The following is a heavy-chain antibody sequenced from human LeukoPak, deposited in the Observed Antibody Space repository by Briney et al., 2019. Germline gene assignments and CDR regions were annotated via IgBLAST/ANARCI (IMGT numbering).Heavy chain of an antibody. CDR1: GGTFSSYA. Sequence: ASVKVSCKASGGTFSSYAISWVRQAPGQGLEWMGGIIPIFGTANYAQKFQGRVTITADESTSTAYMELSSLRSEDTAVYYCASPNRGYSYGYVYWGQGTLVTVSS. J-gene: IGHJ4*02. CDR3: ASPNRGYSYGYVY. CDR2: IIPIFGTA. V-gene: IGHV1-69*01. D-gene: IGHD5-18*01.